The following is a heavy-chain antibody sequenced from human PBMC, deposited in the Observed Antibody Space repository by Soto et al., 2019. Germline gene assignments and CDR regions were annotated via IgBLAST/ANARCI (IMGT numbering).Heavy chain of an antibody. V-gene: IGHV3-23*01. CDR1: GFTFSDYY. CDR3: ARSPPRGVATIRYYYYGMDV. Sequence: GGSLRLSCAASGFTFSDYYMSWVRQAPGKGLEWVSAISGSGGSTYYADSVKGRFTISRDNSKNTLYLQMNSLRAEDTAVYYCARSPPRGVATIRYYYYGMDVWGRGTTGTVSS. CDR2: ISGSGGST. J-gene: IGHJ6*02. D-gene: IGHD5-12*01.